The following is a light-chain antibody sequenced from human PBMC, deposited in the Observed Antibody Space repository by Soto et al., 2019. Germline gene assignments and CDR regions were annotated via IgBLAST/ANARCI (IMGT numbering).Light chain of an antibody. CDR2: GAS. CDR1: QSVNNNY. J-gene: IGKJ2*01. V-gene: IGKV3-20*01. CDR3: QKYGSSQYT. Sequence: EIVLTQSPGTLSLSPGVRATLSCRDSQSVNNNYLAWYQQKPGQAPRLLIYGASSRATGIPDRFSGSGSGTDFALTISRLEPEDFAVYYCQKYGSSQYTFGQGTKLEIK.